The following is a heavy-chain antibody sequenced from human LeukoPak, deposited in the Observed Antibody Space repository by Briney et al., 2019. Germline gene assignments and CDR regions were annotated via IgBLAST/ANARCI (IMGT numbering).Heavy chain of an antibody. V-gene: IGHV3-30*03. CDR3: ARTTDY. CDR2: ISYDGSNK. Sequence: GGSLRLSCAASGFTFSSYGMHWVRQAPGKGLEWVAVISYDGSNKHYADSVKGRFTLSRDNSKNTLYLQMNSLRAEDTAVYYCARTTDYWGQGTLVTVSS. CDR1: GFTFSSYG. J-gene: IGHJ4*02. D-gene: IGHD1-1*01.